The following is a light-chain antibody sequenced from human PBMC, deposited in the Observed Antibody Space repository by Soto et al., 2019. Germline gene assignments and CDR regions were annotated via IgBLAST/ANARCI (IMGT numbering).Light chain of an antibody. Sequence: EIVMKQSPATLSLTPGQRATLSCRASQSVSSKLAWYQQRPGQAPRLLIYSASTRATGIPARFSGSGSGTEFTLTISSLQSEDFAVYYCHQYNHWLTWTFGQGTKVDIK. CDR1: QSVSSK. V-gene: IGKV3-15*01. CDR2: SAS. CDR3: HQYNHWLTWT. J-gene: IGKJ1*01.